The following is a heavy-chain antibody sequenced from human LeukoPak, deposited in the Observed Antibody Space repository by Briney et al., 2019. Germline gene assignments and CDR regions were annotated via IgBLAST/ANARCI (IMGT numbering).Heavy chain of an antibody. V-gene: IGHV3-7*01. J-gene: IGHJ5*01. D-gene: IGHD5-24*01. Sequence: EGSLRLSCAASGFTFSTYWMSWVRQTPGKGLEWVANIKEDGSRQYYVDSVKGRFTISRDNAKNSLYLQMNSLRVEDTAVYYCARDGGGYDSWGQGTLVTVSS. CDR3: ARDGGGYDS. CDR1: GFTFSTYW. CDR2: IKEDGSRQ.